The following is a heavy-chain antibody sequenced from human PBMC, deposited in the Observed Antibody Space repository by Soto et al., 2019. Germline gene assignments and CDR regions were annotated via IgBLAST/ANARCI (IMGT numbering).Heavy chain of an antibody. CDR3: AYGSGSLDY. D-gene: IGHD3-10*01. Sequence: EVQLLESGGGLVQPGGSLRLSCEASGFTFSNYAMSWVRQAPGRGPEWVSGISSSGGSTYYADSVKGRFTISRDNSKNTLYLQMNSLRAEDTAVYYCAYGSGSLDYWGQGTLVTVSS. V-gene: IGHV3-23*01. J-gene: IGHJ4*02. CDR2: ISSSGGST. CDR1: GFTFSNYA.